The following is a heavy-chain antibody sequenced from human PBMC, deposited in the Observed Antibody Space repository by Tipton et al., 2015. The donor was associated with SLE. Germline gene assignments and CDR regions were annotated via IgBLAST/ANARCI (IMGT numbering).Heavy chain of an antibody. D-gene: IGHD2-8*01. CDR3: ARGGETYCTNGVCYHWTFLHSNYYYYMDV. CDR2: IKQDGSEK. V-gene: IGHV3-7*03. Sequence: SLRLSCAASGFTFSSYWMSWVRQAPGKGLEWVANIKQDGSEKYYVDSVKGRFTISRDNAKNSLYLQMNSLRAEDTAVYYCARGGETYCTNGVCYHWTFLHSNYYYYMDVWGKGTTVTVSS. J-gene: IGHJ6*03. CDR1: GFTFSSYW.